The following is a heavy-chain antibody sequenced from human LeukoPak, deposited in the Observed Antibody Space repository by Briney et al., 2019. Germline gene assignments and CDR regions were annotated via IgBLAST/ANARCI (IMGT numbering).Heavy chain of an antibody. CDR2: IKPNSGGT. Sequence: ASVKVSCKASGYTFTGYYLHWVRLAPGQGLEWMGWIKPNSGGTNYAQQFQGRVTMTRDTSISTAYIVMSRLRTDDTAVYYCGRVEYHYDFSPEYRGEETLVTVS. CDR1: GYTFTGYY. V-gene: IGHV1-2*02. J-gene: IGHJ4*02. CDR3: GRVEYHYDFSPEY. D-gene: IGHD3-3*01.